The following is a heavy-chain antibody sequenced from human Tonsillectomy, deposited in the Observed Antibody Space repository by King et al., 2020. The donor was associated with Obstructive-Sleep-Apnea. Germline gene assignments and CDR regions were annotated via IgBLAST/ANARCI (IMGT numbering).Heavy chain of an antibody. D-gene: IGHD5-18*01. V-gene: IGHV3-30-3*01. CDR2: IADDGSNK. J-gene: IGHJ4*02. CDR1: GFTLRNYA. CDR3: ARDHGYSYGYIDYYFDY. Sequence: VQLVESGGGVVQPGRSLRLSVAASGFTLRNYAMHWVRQAPGNGLEWVAIIADDGSNKYNADSVKGRFTISRDDSKNTLYLQMNSLRAEDTAVYYCARDHGYSYGYIDYYFDYWGQGTLVTVSS.